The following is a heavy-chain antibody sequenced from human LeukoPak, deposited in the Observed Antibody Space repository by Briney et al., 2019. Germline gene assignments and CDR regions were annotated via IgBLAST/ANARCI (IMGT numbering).Heavy chain of an antibody. Sequence: SETLSLTCTVSGGSLSSYYWSWIRQPPGKGLEWIGYIYYSGSTNYNPSLKSRVTISVDTSKNQFSLKLSSVTAADTAVYYCARSYGDYYFDYWGQGTLVTVSS. CDR3: ARSYGDYYFDY. V-gene: IGHV4-59*01. J-gene: IGHJ4*02. CDR1: GGSLSSYY. CDR2: IYYSGST. D-gene: IGHD4-17*01.